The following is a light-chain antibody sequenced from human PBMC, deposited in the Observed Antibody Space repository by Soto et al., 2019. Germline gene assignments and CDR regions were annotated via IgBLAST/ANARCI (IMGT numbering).Light chain of an antibody. Sequence: QTVVTQEPSFSVSPGGTVTLTCGLSSGSVSTTYYPSWYQQTPGQAPRTLIYNTNTRSSGVPDRFSGSILGNKAALTITGAQADDESDYYCVLYLGSGISGVFGGGTQLTVL. CDR2: NTN. V-gene: IGLV8-61*01. J-gene: IGLJ2*01. CDR3: VLYLGSGISGV. CDR1: SGSVSTTYY.